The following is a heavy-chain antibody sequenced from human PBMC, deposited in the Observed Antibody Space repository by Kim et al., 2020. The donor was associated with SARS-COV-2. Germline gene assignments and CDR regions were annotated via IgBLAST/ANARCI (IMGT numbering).Heavy chain of an antibody. J-gene: IGHJ4*02. Sequence: TANYARKFQGRVTITADESTSTAYRGVSSLRSEDTAVYYCAREGYSGYSYWGQGTLVTVSS. CDR3: AREGYSGYSY. CDR2: TA. D-gene: IGHD5-12*01. V-gene: IGHV1-69*01.